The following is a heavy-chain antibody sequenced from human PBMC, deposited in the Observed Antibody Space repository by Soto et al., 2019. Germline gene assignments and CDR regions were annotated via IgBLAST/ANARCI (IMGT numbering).Heavy chain of an antibody. CDR2: ISHSGAT. V-gene: IGHV4-34*01. CDR3: ARGNHYYGMDV. J-gene: IGHJ6*01. CDR1: VGSFTDHY. Sequence: KPSETLSVTCAFYVGSFTDHYWTWIRQPPGKGLEWIGEISHSGATNYNPSLKSRVTISEDTSKNQVSLKMTSVTAADTAVFYCARGNHYYGMDVWGQGTTVTVSS.